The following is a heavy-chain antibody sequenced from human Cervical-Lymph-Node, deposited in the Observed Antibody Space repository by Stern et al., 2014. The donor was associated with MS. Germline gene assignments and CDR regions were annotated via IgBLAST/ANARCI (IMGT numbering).Heavy chain of an antibody. V-gene: IGHV3-30*03. CDR2: MSFVGGNK. J-gene: IGHJ6*02. Sequence: VQLVESGGGGVQPGGSLTLSWAASGFGFSTSGIHWVRQAPGKGLAWVAVMSFVGGNKKYGDSVKGRFSISRDMANNTLFLQMNSLRPEDTAVYYCMGVGDAMHVWGQGTTVIVSS. CDR3: MGVGDAMHV. CDR1: GFGFSTSG.